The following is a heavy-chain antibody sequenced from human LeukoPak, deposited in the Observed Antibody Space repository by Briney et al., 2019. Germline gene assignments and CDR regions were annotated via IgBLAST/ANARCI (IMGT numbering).Heavy chain of an antibody. D-gene: IGHD1-26*01. CDR1: GGSISSSSYY. V-gene: IGHV4-39*01. CDR2: IYYSGST. Sequence: SETLSLTCTVSGGSISSSSYYWGWLRQPPGKGLEWIGSIYYSGSTYYHPSLKSRVTISVHTSKNQFSLKLSSVTAADTAVYYCARLTLAPIVGATIYWGQGTLVTVSS. J-gene: IGHJ4*02. CDR3: ARLTLAPIVGATIY.